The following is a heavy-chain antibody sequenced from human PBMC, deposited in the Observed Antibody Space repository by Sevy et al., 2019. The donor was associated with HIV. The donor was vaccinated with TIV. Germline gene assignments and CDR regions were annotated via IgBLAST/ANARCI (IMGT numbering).Heavy chain of an antibody. CDR1: GLTFSSYA. D-gene: IGHD6-13*01. CDR2: ISGSGGST. J-gene: IGHJ3*02. CDR3: CRSSSSWFQPDDAFDI. Sequence: GGSLRLSCAASGLTFSSYAMSWVRQAPGKGLEWVSPISGSGGSTYYADSVKGRFTISRDNSKNTLYLQMNSLRAEDTAVYYCCRSSSSWFQPDDAFDIWGQGTMVTVSS. V-gene: IGHV3-23*01.